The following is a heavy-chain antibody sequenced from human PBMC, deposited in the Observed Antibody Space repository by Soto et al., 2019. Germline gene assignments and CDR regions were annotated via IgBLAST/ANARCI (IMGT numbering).Heavy chain of an antibody. CDR1: GVSISNSSYY. J-gene: IGHJ1*01. CDR3: ARHGSN. Sequence: KSSETLSLTCTVSGVSISNSSYYWGWIRRPPGKGLEWIGTIYYSGITYYNPSLTSRVTISVDTSKNQFSLKLTSVTAADTAVYYCARHGSNWGQGTLVTVSS. V-gene: IGHV4-39*01. CDR2: IYYSGIT.